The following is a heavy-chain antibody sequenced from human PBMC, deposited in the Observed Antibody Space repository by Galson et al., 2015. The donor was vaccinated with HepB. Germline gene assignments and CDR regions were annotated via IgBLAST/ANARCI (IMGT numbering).Heavy chain of an antibody. CDR1: GFTFSSYG. Sequence: SLRLSCAASGFTFSSYGMHWVRQAPGKGLEWVAVISYDGSNKYYADSVKGRFTISRDNSKNTLYLQMNSLRAEDTAVYYCAKGAASYSSSFYYYMDVWGKGTTVTVSS. CDR3: AKGAASYSSSFYYYMDV. D-gene: IGHD6-6*01. CDR2: ISYDGSNK. V-gene: IGHV3-30*18. J-gene: IGHJ6*03.